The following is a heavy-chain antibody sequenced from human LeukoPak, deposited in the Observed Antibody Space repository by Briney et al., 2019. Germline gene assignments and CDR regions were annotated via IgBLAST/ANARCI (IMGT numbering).Heavy chain of an antibody. D-gene: IGHD2/OR15-2a*01. Sequence: PGGSLRLSCAASGFTVSNNYMSWVRQAPGKGLEWVSVIYGGGNTYYADAVKGRFSTSRNTSKNAVYLQMNTLRAEDTTVYYCARPQFYHDSNTYGPDYWGQGTLVTVS. J-gene: IGHJ4*02. CDR3: ARPQFYHDSNTYGPDY. CDR2: IYGGGNT. V-gene: IGHV3-53*01. CDR1: GFTVSNNY.